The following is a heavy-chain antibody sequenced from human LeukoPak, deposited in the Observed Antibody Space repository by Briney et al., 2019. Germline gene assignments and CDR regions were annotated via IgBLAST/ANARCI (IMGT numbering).Heavy chain of an antibody. Sequence: GESLKISCKGSGYSFANYWIGWVRQMPGKGLEWMGIIYPGDSDTRYSPSFQGQVTISADKSISTAYLQWSSLKASGTAMYYCTRGIAEAAVTKFDYWGQGTLVTVSS. CDR3: TRGIAEAAVTKFDY. J-gene: IGHJ4*02. D-gene: IGHD6-13*01. V-gene: IGHV5-51*01. CDR1: GYSFANYW. CDR2: IYPGDSDT.